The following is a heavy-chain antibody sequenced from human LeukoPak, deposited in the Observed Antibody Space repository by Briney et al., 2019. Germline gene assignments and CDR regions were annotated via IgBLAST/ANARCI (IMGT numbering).Heavy chain of an antibody. V-gene: IGHV4-38-2*02. Sequence: PSETLSLTCTVSGYSISSGYYWGWIRQPPGKGLEWIGSIYRSGSTYYNPSLKSRVTISVDTSKNQFSLKLSSVTAADTAVYYCASLWFGELWGAFDIWGQGTMVTVSS. J-gene: IGHJ3*02. D-gene: IGHD3-10*01. CDR1: GYSISSGYY. CDR3: ASLWFGELWGAFDI. CDR2: IYRSGST.